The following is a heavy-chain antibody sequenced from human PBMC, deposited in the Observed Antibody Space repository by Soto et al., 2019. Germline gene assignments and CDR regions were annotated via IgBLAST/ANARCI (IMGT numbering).Heavy chain of an antibody. D-gene: IGHD3-16*02. J-gene: IGHJ4*02. CDR3: ARGKDYVWGSYRRYLDY. Sequence: SETLSLTCAVYGGSFSGYYWSWIRQPPGKGLEWIGEINHSGSTNYNPSLKSRVTISVDTSKNQFSLKLSSVTAADTAVYYCARGKDYVWGSYRRYLDYWGQGTLVTGSS. V-gene: IGHV4-34*01. CDR2: INHSGST. CDR1: GGSFSGYY.